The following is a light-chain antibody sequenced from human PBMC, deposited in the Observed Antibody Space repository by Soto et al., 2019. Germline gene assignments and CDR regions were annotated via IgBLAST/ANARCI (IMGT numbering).Light chain of an antibody. V-gene: IGKV3-20*01. CDR3: QHYGSSPPSCT. J-gene: IGKJ2*02. CDR1: QSVNSNY. Sequence: EIVLTQSPGTLSLSPGERATLSCRSSQSVNSNYLAWYQQKPGQAPRLLIFGASNTATAIPDRFSGSGSGTDFTLTISRLEPEDFAMYYCQHYGSSPPSCTFGQGTKLEIK. CDR2: GAS.